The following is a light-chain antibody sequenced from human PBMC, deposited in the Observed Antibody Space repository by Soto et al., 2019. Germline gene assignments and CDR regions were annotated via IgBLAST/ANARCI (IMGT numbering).Light chain of an antibody. CDR3: QQYNSQPYT. V-gene: IGKV1-5*01. Sequence: DIQMTQSPSTLSASVGDRVTITCRASQSISSLLAWYHQKPGIAPKLLLYDASSLDSGVPSRVSGSGSGTELTLTISSLQPDDFAAYYCQQYNSQPYTFGQGTKLEIK. CDR1: QSISSL. CDR2: DAS. J-gene: IGKJ2*01.